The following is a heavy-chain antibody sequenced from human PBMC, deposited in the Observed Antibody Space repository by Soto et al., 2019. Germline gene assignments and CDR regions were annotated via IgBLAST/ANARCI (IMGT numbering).Heavy chain of an antibody. CDR3: VKDMKWGGMTTIHYFDS. CDR1: GFIADDYA. D-gene: IGHD4-17*01. Sequence: EVQLVESGGGLVQPGRSLRLCSVASGFIADDYAMHWVRQAPGKGLEWVSGISSNSATINYADSVKGRFTISRDNAKNSLFLQMNSLRAEDTAFYYCVKDMKWGGMTTIHYFDSWGQGTLVTVSS. J-gene: IGHJ4*02. CDR2: ISSNSATI. V-gene: IGHV3-9*02.